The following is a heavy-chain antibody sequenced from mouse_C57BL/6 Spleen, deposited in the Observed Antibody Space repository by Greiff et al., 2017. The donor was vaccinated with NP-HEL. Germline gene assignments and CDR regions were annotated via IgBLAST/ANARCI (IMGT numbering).Heavy chain of an antibody. V-gene: IGHV1-52*01. Sequence: QVQLQQPGAELVRPGSSVKLSCKASGYTFPSYWMHWVKQRPIQGLEWIGNIDPSDSETHYNQKFKDKATLTVDKSSSTAYMQLSSLTSEDSAVYYCARLDLRDYYGDYWGQGTTLTVSS. J-gene: IGHJ2*01. D-gene: IGHD1-1*01. CDR1: GYTFPSYW. CDR3: ARLDLRDYYGDY. CDR2: IDPSDSET.